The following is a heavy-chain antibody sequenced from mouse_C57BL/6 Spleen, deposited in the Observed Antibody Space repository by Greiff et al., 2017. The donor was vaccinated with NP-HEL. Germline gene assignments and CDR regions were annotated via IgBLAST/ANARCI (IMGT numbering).Heavy chain of an antibody. Sequence: EVKVVESGGGLVKPGGSLKLSCAASGFTFSSYAMSWVRQTPDKRLEWVATISDGGSYTYYPDNVKGRFTISRDNAKNNLYLQMSHLKSEDTAMYYCAREYDYDRIFAYWGQGTLVTVSA. CDR1: GFTFSSYA. CDR3: AREYDYDRIFAY. J-gene: IGHJ3*01. V-gene: IGHV5-4*01. D-gene: IGHD2-4*01. CDR2: ISDGGSYT.